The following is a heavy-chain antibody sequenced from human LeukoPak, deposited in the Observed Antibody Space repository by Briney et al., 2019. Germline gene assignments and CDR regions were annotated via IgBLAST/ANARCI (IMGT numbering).Heavy chain of an antibody. V-gene: IGHV4-31*03. CDR2: IYYSGST. D-gene: IGHD4-17*01. Sequence: SETLSFTCTVSGGSISSGGYYWSWIRQHPGKGLEWIGYIYYSGSTYYNPSLKSRVTISVDTSKNQFSLKLSSVTAADTAVYYCASDYGDLIFDYWGQGTLVTVSS. CDR1: GGSISSGGYY. J-gene: IGHJ4*02. CDR3: ASDYGDLIFDY.